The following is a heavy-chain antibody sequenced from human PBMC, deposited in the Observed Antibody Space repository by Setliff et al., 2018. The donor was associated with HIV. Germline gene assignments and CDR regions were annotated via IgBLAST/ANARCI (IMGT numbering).Heavy chain of an antibody. V-gene: IGHV4-59*01. D-gene: IGHD5-18*01. CDR2: IYYSGST. CDR1: GGSFSGSY. Sequence: SETLSLTCAVYGGSFSGSYWSWIRKPPGKGMEWIGYIYYSGSTNYNPSLKSRVTISVDTSKNQFSLRLSSVTAADTAVYYCARVPRQLLQGAAAYFDYWGQGILVTVSS. CDR3: ARVPRQLLQGAAAYFDY. J-gene: IGHJ4*02.